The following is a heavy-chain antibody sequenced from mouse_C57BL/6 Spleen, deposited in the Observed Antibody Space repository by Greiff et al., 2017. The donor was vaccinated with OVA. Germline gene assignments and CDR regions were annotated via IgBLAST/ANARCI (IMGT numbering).Heavy chain of an antibody. CDR1: GYTFTSYW. D-gene: IGHD1-1*01. J-gene: IGHJ1*03. Sequence: VQLQQPGAELVKPGASVKLSCKASGYTFTSYWMHWVKQRPGQGLEWIGMIHPNSGSTNYNEKFKSKATLTVDKSSSTAYMQLSSLTSEDSAVYYCARRYGSRYWYFDVWGTGTTVTVSS. V-gene: IGHV1-64*01. CDR2: IHPNSGST. CDR3: ARRYGSRYWYFDV.